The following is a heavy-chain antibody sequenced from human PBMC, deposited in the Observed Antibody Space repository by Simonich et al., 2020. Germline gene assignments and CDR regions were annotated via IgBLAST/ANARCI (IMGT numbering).Heavy chain of an antibody. CDR3: ARHAGFAFDI. J-gene: IGHJ3*02. CDR2: IYFREST. CDR1: GGSISSSSYY. D-gene: IGHD6-13*01. Sequence: QLQLQESGPGLVKPSETLSLTCTVSGGSISSSSYYWGWIRQPPGKGLEWIGSIYFRESTYSNPSLKNRVTISVDTSKNQFALKLSSVTAADTAVYYCARHAGFAFDIWGQGTMVTVSS. V-gene: IGHV4-39*01.